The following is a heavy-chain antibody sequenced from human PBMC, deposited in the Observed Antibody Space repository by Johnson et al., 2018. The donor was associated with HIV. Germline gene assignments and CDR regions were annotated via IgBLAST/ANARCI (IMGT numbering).Heavy chain of an antibody. CDR3: TRWGYSSSPLDAFDI. Sequence: VQLVESGGGLVQPGRSLRLSCTTSGFTFGDYAISWFRLAPGKGLEWVGFIRSKAYGGKTEYAADVKGRLTISRDDSKSIANLQMNSLKTDDKAVYYCTRWGYSSSPLDAFDIWGQGTMVTVSS. J-gene: IGHJ3*02. D-gene: IGHD6-6*01. CDR1: GFTFGDYA. V-gene: IGHV3-49*03. CDR2: IRSKAYGGKT.